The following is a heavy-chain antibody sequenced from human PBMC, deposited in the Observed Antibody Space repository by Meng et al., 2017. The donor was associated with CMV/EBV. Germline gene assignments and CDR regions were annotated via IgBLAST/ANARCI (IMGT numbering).Heavy chain of an antibody. J-gene: IGHJ6*02. CDR2: ISSSGTYI. CDR1: GFTFSSYS. Sequence: GESLKISCAASGFTFSSYSMKWVRQAPGKGLEWVSSISSSGTYIYYADSVKGRFTISRDNAQNSLYLQMNSLRAEDTAVYYCARDVSPRSSAYFAIYYFYALDVWGQGTTVTVSS. V-gene: IGHV3-21*01. D-gene: IGHD2-21*01. CDR3: ARDVSPRSSAYFAIYYFYALDV.